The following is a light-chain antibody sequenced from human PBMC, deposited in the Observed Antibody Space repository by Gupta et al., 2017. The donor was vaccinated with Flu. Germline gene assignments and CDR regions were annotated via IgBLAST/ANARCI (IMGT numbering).Light chain of an antibody. V-gene: IGKV1-5*03. CDR2: KAS. J-gene: IGKJ1*01. CDR1: QSISSW. Sequence: IQLTQFPSILSASVGDRVTITCRASQSISSWLAWYQQKPGKAPKLLIYKASSLESGVPSRFSGSGSGTEFTLTISSLQPDDFATYYCQQYNSYSGTFGQGTKVEI. CDR3: QQYNSYSGT.